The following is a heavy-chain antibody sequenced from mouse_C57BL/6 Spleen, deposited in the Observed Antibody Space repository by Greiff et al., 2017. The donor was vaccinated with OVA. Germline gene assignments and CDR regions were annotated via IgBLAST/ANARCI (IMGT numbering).Heavy chain of an antibody. D-gene: IGHD1-1*01. J-gene: IGHJ4*01. CDR2: INPSTGGT. CDR1: GYSFTGYY. Sequence: EVQLQQSGPELVKPGASVKISCKASGYSFTGYYMNWVKQSPEKSLEWIGEINPSTGGTTYNQKFKAKATLTVDKSSSTAYMQLKSLTSEDSAVYYCARRYYGSGGAMDYWGQGTSVTVSS. CDR3: ARRYYGSGGAMDY. V-gene: IGHV1-42*01.